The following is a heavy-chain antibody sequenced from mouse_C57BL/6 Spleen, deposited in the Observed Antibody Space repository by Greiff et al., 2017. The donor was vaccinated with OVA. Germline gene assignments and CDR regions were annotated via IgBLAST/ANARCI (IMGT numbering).Heavy chain of an antibody. D-gene: IGHD1-1*01. Sequence: QVQLKESGPELVKPGASVKISCKASGYAFSSSWMNWVKQRPGKGLEWIGRIYPGDGDTNYNGKFKGKATLTADKSSSTAYMQLSSLTSEDSAVYFCASDGGSSSYYFDYWGQGTTLTVSS. J-gene: IGHJ2*01. CDR2: IYPGDGDT. V-gene: IGHV1-82*01. CDR3: ASDGGSSSYYFDY. CDR1: GYAFSSSW.